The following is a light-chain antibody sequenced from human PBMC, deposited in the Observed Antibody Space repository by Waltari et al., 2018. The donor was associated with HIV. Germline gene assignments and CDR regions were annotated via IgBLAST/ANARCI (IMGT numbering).Light chain of an antibody. CDR1: SRDVVASAY. CDR3: SSYSASGTLVL. CDR2: EVK. J-gene: IGLJ2*01. V-gene: IGLV2-14*01. Sequence: QSALTQPASVSGSPGQSISISCSGTSRDVVASAYVSWYHQHPGAAPTLILYEVKKRPSGISNRFSGSKSGNTASLTISGLQVEDEAHYYCSSYSASGTLVLFGGGTRLTVL.